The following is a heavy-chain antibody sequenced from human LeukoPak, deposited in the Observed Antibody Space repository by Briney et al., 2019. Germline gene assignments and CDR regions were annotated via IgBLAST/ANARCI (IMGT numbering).Heavy chain of an antibody. CDR1: GFTFSSYA. V-gene: IGHV3-23*01. Sequence: GSRRLSCAASGFTFSSYAMSWVRQAPGKGLEWVSGISGSGGSTYYADSVKGRFTISRDNSKNTLYLQMNSLRAEDTAVYYCAKLSQTMIRGVINLDFWGQGTLVTVSS. CDR3: AKLSQTMIRGVINLDF. CDR2: ISGSGGST. D-gene: IGHD3-10*01. J-gene: IGHJ4*02.